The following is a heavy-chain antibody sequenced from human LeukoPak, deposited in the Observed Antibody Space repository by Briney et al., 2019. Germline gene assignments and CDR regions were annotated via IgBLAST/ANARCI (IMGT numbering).Heavy chain of an antibody. V-gene: IGHV3-21*01. J-gene: IGHJ4*02. CDR1: GFTFSSYS. D-gene: IGHD3-22*01. CDR3: ARDFFRPSGSSGPHSDY. Sequence: PGGSLRLSCAASGFTFSSYSMNWVRQAPGKGLEWVSSISSSSSYIYYADSVKGRFTISRDNAKNSLYLQMNSLRAEDTAVYYCARDFFRPSGSSGPHSDYWGQGSLVTASS. CDR2: ISSSSSYI.